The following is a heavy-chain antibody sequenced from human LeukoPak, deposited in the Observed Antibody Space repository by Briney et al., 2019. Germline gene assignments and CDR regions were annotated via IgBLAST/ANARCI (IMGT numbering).Heavy chain of an antibody. Sequence: PSETLSLTCAVYGGSFSGDFWSWLRQSPGKGLEWIGEINHSGSTNYNPSLKSRVTISVDTSKNQFSLKLSSVTAADTAVYYCARLMAGPPYYYYYMDVWGKGTTVTISS. J-gene: IGHJ6*03. V-gene: IGHV4-34*01. CDR2: INHSGST. CDR1: GGSFSGDF. CDR3: ARLMAGPPYYYYYMDV. D-gene: IGHD5-24*01.